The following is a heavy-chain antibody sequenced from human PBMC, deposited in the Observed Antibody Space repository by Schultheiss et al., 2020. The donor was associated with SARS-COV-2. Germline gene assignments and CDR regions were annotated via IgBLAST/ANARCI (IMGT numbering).Heavy chain of an antibody. D-gene: IGHD3-16*01. V-gene: IGHV3-30-3*01. CDR1: GFTFSSYW. CDR2: ISYDGSNK. CDR3: ARRITPETSYYYYYGMDV. Sequence: GGSLRLSCAASGFTFSSYWMHWVRQAPGKGLEWVAVISYDGSNKYYADSVKGRFTISRDNSKNTLYLQMNSLRAEDTAVYYCARRITPETSYYYYYGMDVWGQGTTVTVSS. J-gene: IGHJ6*02.